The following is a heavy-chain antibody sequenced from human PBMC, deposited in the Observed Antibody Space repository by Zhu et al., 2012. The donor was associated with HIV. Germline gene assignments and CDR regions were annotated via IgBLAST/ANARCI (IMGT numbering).Heavy chain of an antibody. Sequence: QVHLQQWGTELLKPSETLSLTCAVYGGSFSAYYWTWIRQPPGKGLEWIGEVNYSGSTNYSPSLKSRVTMSVDTSKSQFSLNLTSVTAADTAVYYCARGYYYDSSPLPLDYWGQGTLVTVSS. CDR1: GGSFSAYY. CDR2: VNYSGST. D-gene: IGHD3-22*01. V-gene: IGHV4-34*01. CDR3: ARGYYYDSSPLPLDY. J-gene: IGHJ4*02.